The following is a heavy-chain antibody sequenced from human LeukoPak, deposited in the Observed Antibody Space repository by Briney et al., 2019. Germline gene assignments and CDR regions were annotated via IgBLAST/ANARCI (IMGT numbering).Heavy chain of an antibody. V-gene: IGHV1-2*02. CDR3: AREGYCSGGNCPVAY. D-gene: IGHD2-15*01. CDR1: GYTFTGYY. J-gene: IGHJ4*02. Sequence: GASVKVSCKASGYTFTGYYMHWVRQAPGQGLEWMGWINPNSGGTNYAQTFQGRVTMTRDTSISTAYMELSRLRSDDTAIYYCAREGYCSGGNCPVAYWGQGTLVTVSS. CDR2: INPNSGGT.